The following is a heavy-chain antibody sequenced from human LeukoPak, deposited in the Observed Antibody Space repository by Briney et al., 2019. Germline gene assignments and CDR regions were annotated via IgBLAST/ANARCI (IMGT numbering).Heavy chain of an antibody. D-gene: IGHD2-2*01. CDR1: GGSISSGGYY. V-gene: IGHV4-31*03. CDR3: ARRPAADNWFDP. Sequence: PSETLSLTCTVSGGSISSGGYYWSWIRQHPGKGLEWIGYIYYSGSTYYNPSLKSRVTISVDTSKNQFSLKLSSVTAADTAVYYCARRPAADNWFDPWGQGTLVTVSS. CDR2: IYYSGST. J-gene: IGHJ5*02.